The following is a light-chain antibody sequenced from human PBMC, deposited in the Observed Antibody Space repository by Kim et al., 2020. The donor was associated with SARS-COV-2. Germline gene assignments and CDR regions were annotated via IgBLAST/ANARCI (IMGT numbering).Light chain of an antibody. Sequence: GQSVTISCTGTSSDIGVYNYVSWYQQYPGRAPQLMIYEVTKRPSGVPDRFSGSKSGNTASLTVSGLQADDEADYYCCSYAGNNNLVFGGGTQLTV. CDR3: CSYAGNNNLV. CDR2: EVT. V-gene: IGLV2-8*01. J-gene: IGLJ3*02. CDR1: SSDIGVYNY.